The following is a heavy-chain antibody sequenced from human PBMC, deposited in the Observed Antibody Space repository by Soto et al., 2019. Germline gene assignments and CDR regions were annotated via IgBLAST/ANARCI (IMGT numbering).Heavy chain of an antibody. J-gene: IGHJ4*02. Sequence: VQLVESGGGLVKPGGSLRLSCAASGFTFSNAWMNWVRQAPGKGLEWVGRIKSKTDGGTTDYAAPVKGRFTISRDESKNTLYLQMNSLKTEDTAVYYCTTDDYGDYWYFDYWGQGTLVTVSS. D-gene: IGHD4-17*01. CDR2: IKSKTDGGTT. V-gene: IGHV3-15*07. CDR3: TTDDYGDYWYFDY. CDR1: GFTFSNAW.